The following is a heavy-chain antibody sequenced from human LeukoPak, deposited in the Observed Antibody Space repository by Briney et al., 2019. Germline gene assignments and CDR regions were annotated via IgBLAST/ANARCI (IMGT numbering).Heavy chain of an antibody. J-gene: IGHJ4*02. V-gene: IGHV4-59*12. CDR1: GGSISSYY. CDR2: IYYSGST. D-gene: IGHD3-22*01. Sequence: SETLSLTCTVSGGSISSYYWSWIRQPPGKGLEWIGYIYYSGSTNYNPSLKSRVTISVDTSKNQFSLKLSSVTAADTAVYYWARGSTYYYDSSGYCDYWGQGTLVTVSS. CDR3: ARGSTYYYDSSGYCDY.